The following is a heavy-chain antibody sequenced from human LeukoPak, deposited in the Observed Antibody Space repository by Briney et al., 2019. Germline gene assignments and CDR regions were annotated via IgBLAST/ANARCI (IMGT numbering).Heavy chain of an antibody. Sequence: GASVKVSCKASGYTFTSYDINWVRQATGQGREWMGWMNSNSGNTGYAQKFQGRVTITRNTSISTAYMELSSLRSEDTAVYYCARGRKYQLPPRSPYYYYYMDVWGKGTTVTVSS. CDR2: MNSNSGNT. CDR1: GYTFTSYD. D-gene: IGHD2-2*01. V-gene: IGHV1-8*03. CDR3: ARGRKYQLPPRSPYYYYYMDV. J-gene: IGHJ6*03.